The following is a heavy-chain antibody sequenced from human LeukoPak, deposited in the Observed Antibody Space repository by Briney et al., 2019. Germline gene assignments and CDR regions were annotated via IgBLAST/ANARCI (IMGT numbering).Heavy chain of an antibody. J-gene: IGHJ5*02. Sequence: PSETLSLTCAVYGGSFSGYYWSWIRQPPGKGLEWIGEINHSGSTNYNPSLKSRVTISVDTSKNQFSLKLSSATAADTAVYYCARVGIQLWSHWFDPWGQGTLVTVSS. CDR2: INHSGST. CDR3: ARVGIQLWSHWFDP. D-gene: IGHD5-18*01. CDR1: GGSFSGYY. V-gene: IGHV4-34*01.